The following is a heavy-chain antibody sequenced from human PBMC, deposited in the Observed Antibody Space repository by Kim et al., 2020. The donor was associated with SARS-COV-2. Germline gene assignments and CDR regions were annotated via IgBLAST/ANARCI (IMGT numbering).Heavy chain of an antibody. V-gene: IGHV4-39*01. CDR3: ARSTQEGNYYYYYGMDV. J-gene: IGHJ6*02. Sequence: LKSRATIAVDTSKNQFSRKLSSVTAADTAVYYCARSTQEGNYYYYYGMDVWGQGTTVTVSS. D-gene: IGHD4-4*01.